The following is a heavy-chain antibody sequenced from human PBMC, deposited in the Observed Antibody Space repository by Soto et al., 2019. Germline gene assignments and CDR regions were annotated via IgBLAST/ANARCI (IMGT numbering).Heavy chain of an antibody. V-gene: IGHV1-46*01. CDR1: GDTFTSYY. Sequence: ASVKVSCKAPGDTFTSYYLNWVRQAPGQGLEWMGVINPHGGSTKYAQKFQGRITMTRDTSRSTVYMELSSLRSDDTAIYYCARSSGGNFGIIIEGSNWFDPWGQGTLVTVSS. CDR2: INPHGGST. CDR3: ARSSGGNFGIIIEGSNWFDP. D-gene: IGHD3-3*01. J-gene: IGHJ5*02.